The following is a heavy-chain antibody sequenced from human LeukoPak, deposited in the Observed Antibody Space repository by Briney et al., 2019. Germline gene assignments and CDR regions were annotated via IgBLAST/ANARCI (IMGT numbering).Heavy chain of an antibody. D-gene: IGHD3-22*01. Sequence: GGSLRLSCAATGFSFRSYAMSWVRQAAGKELEWVSAISGNVGSTYNADSVKGRFPISRGNSKTTLYLQMNSLRAEDPAVYYCARRITMIWFDYWGHGTLVSVSS. CDR1: GFSFRSYA. V-gene: IGHV3-23*01. J-gene: IGHJ4*01. CDR3: ARRITMIWFDY. CDR2: ISGNVGST.